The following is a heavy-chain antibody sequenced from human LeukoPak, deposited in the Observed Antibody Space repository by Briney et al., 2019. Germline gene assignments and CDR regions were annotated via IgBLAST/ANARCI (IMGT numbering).Heavy chain of an antibody. CDR3: ARGSPTPDY. J-gene: IGHJ4*02. CDR2: IYYSGST. D-gene: IGHD1-26*01. CDR1: GGSISSYY. V-gene: IGHV4-59*01. Sequence: SETLSLTCTVSGGSISSYYWSWIRQPPGKGLEWIGYIYYSGSTNYNPSLKSRVTMSVGTSGNQFSLKLSSVTAADTAVYYCARGSPTPDYWGQGTLVTVSS.